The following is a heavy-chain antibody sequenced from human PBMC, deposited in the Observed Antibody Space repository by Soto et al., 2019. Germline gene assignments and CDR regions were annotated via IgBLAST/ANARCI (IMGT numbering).Heavy chain of an antibody. CDR1: GFSVSSKY. CDR2: IQSGGST. Sequence: GGSLRLSCAASGFSVSSKYMSWVRQAPGKGLEWVSLIQSGGSTYYADSVKGRFTISRDNSKNTLYLQMNSLRAEDTAVYYCAKARSLRSKGYDSSGYLTAGYFDYWGQGTLVTVSS. V-gene: IGHV3-66*01. D-gene: IGHD3-22*01. J-gene: IGHJ4*02. CDR3: AKARSLRSKGYDSSGYLTAGYFDY.